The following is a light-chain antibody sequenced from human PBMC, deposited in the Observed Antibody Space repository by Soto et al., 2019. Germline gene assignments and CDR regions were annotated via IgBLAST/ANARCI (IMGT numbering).Light chain of an antibody. Sequence: QSALTQPPSASGSPGQSVTISCTGTSSDVGGYDYVSWYQLHPGKAPKRMIYEVNKRPSGVPDRFSGSKSGNTASLPVSGLQTEDEADYYCISYAGSNNPYVFGTGTKLTVL. CDR3: ISYAGSNNPYV. V-gene: IGLV2-8*01. CDR1: SSDVGGYDY. CDR2: EVN. J-gene: IGLJ1*01.